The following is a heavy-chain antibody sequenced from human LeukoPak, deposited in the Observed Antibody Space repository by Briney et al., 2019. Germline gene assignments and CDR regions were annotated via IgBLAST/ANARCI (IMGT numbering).Heavy chain of an antibody. CDR1: GFTFSSYE. V-gene: IGHV3-48*03. Sequence: GGSLRLSCAASGFTFSSYEMHWVRQAPGKGLEWVSYISSSGSTIYYADSVKGRFTISRDNAKNSLYLQMNSLRAEDTAVYYCLAGYDILTGYYDAYYYYGMDVWGKGTTVTVSS. CDR2: ISSSGSTI. J-gene: IGHJ6*04. CDR3: LAGYDILTGYYDAYYYYGMDV. D-gene: IGHD3-9*01.